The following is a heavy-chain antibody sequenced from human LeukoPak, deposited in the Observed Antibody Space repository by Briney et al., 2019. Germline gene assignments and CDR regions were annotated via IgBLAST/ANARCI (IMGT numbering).Heavy chain of an antibody. CDR1: GFTFSSFS. D-gene: IGHD3-3*01. CDR2: VGSSSSTI. V-gene: IGHV3-48*01. Sequence: GGSLRLSCTGSGFTFSSFSMNWVRQAPGKGLEWISYVGSSSSTIYYADSVKGRFTFSRDNAKNSLYLQLNSLRAEDTAVYYCARWPTFWSGYTVIYALDQWGQGTLVTVSS. CDR3: ARWPTFWSGYTVIYALDQ. J-gene: IGHJ4*02.